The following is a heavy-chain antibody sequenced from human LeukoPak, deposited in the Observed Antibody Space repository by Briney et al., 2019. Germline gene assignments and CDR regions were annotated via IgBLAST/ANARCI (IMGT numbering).Heavy chain of an antibody. CDR2: IYYSGST. CDR3: ARQQYYDILTGWKHAFDI. J-gene: IGHJ3*02. D-gene: IGHD3-9*01. CDR1: GGSISSYY. Sequence: PSETLSLTCTVSGGSISSYYWSWIRQPPGKGLEWIGYIYYSGSTNYNPSLKSRVTISVDTSKNQFSLKLSSVTAADTAVYHCARQQYYDILTGWKHAFDIWGQGTMVTVSS. V-gene: IGHV4-59*08.